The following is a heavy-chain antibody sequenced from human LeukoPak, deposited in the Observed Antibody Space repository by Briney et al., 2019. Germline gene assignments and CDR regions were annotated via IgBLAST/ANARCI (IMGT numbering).Heavy chain of an antibody. Sequence: ASVKVSCKASGYTFTGYYMHWVRQAPGQGLEWMGWINPNSGGTNCAQKFQGRVTMTRDTSISTAYMELSRLRSDDTAVYYCARDYSRQQLVPGYWGQGTLVTVSS. CDR3: ARDYSRQQLVPGY. V-gene: IGHV1-2*02. CDR2: INPNSGGT. CDR1: GYTFTGYY. J-gene: IGHJ4*02. D-gene: IGHD6-13*01.